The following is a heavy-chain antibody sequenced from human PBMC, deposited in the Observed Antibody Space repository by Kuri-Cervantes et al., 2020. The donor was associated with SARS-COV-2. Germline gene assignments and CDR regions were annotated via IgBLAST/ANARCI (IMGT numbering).Heavy chain of an antibody. V-gene: IGHV5-51*01. CDR1: GYDFSNYW. Sequence: KVSCKASGYDFSNYWIGWVRQMPGKGLEWLGIIYPGDSNTRYSPAFLSQATISADKSIQTAFLHWNSLKASDNAMYYCTRSDIFDLWGQGTLVTVSS. CDR3: TRSDIFDL. D-gene: IGHD3-9*01. CDR2: IYPGDSNT. J-gene: IGHJ5*02.